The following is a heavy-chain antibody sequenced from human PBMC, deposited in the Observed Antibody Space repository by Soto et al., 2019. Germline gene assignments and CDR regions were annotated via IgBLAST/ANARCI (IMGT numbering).Heavy chain of an antibody. J-gene: IGHJ5*01. CDR1: GYSFTTYW. V-gene: IGHV5-51*03. CDR2: IYPGDSDT. Sequence: EVQLVPSGAEVKKPGESLKISCKGSGYSFTTYWIGWVRQMPRKGLEWMGVIYPGDSDTRYSPSFQGQVTISADKSMNTAYLQWRSLKASDTAIYYCARNLIPPRYCISTTCYAGGFDSWGQGTLVTVSS. CDR3: ARNLIPPRYCISTTCYAGGFDS. D-gene: IGHD2-2*01.